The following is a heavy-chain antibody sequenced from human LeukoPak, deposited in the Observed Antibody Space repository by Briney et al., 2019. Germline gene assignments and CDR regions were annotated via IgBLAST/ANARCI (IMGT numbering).Heavy chain of an antibody. J-gene: IGHJ4*02. V-gene: IGHV4-39*02. CDR3: ARADYGGTKPFDY. D-gene: IGHD4-23*01. Sequence: PSETLSLTCTVSGGSISSGSYYWGWIRQPPGKGLEWIGSLYYSGSTYYNPSLKSRVTISVDTSKNHFSLQLNSVTPEDTAVYYCARADYGGTKPFDYWGQGTLVTVSS. CDR1: GGSISSGSYY. CDR2: LYYSGST.